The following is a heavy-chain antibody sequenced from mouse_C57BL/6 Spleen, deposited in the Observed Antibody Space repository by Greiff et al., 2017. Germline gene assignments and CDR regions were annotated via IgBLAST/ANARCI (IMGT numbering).Heavy chain of an antibody. V-gene: IGHV1-42*01. CDR2: INPSTGGT. CDR1: GYSFTGYY. CDR3: ASGDWFAY. J-gene: IGHJ3*01. Sequence: EVQLQQSGPELVKPGASVKISCKASGYSFTGYYMNWVKQSPEKSLEWIGEINPSTGGTTYNQKFKAKATLTVDKSSSTAYMQRKSLTSEDSAVYYCASGDWFAYWGQGTLVTVSA.